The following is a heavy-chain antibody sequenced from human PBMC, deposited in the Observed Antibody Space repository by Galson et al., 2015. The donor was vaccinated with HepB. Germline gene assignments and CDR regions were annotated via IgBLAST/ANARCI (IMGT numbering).Heavy chain of an antibody. D-gene: IGHD5-18*01. CDR3: AKGERGYSYGPQATPGA. CDR2: ISGSGGST. Sequence: SLRLSCAASGFTFSSYAMSWVRQAPGKGLEWVSAISGSGGSTYYADSVKGRFTISRDNSKNTLYLQMNSLRAEDTAVYYCAKGERGYSYGPQATPGAWGQGTLVTVSS. J-gene: IGHJ5*02. V-gene: IGHV3-23*01. CDR1: GFTFSSYA.